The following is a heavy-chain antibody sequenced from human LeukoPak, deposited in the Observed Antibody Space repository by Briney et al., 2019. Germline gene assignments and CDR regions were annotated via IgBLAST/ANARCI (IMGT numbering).Heavy chain of an antibody. CDR2: ISCDGSNK. D-gene: IGHD3-22*01. J-gene: IGHJ4*02. Sequence: GRSLRLSCAASGFTFSSYAMHWVRQAPGKGLEWVAVISCDGSNKYYADSVKGRFTISRDNSKNTLYLQMNSLRAEDTAVYYCARDHIVVVITGVDYWGQGTLVTVSS. CDR1: GFTFSSYA. CDR3: ARDHIVVVITGVDY. V-gene: IGHV3-30-3*01.